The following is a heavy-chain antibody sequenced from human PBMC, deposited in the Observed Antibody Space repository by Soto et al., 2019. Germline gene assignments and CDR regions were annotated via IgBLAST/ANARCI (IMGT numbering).Heavy chain of an antibody. CDR3: AAGDSSDTGDH. CDR2: TTAILGTR. V-gene: IGHV1-69*13. D-gene: IGHD5-18*01. Sequence: SVKVSCKASGDTLSHYGVSWVRQVPGKGLEWMGGTTAILGTRDYAQKFQGRMTITPDESTTTSYMELNSLTSDDTAVYYCAAGDSSDTGDHWGQGTLVTVSS. CDR1: GDTLSHYG. J-gene: IGHJ4*02.